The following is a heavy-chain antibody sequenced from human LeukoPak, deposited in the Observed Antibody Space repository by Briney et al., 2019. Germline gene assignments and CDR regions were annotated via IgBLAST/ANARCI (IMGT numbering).Heavy chain of an antibody. CDR2: IYYSGST. CDR1: GGSISSYY. V-gene: IGHV4-59*01. CDR3: ARQWSHDAFDI. D-gene: IGHD2-8*01. Sequence: SETLSLTCTVSGGSISSYYWSWIRQPPGKGLEWIGYIYYSGSTNYNPSLKSRVTISVDTSKNQFSLKLSSVTAADTAVYCCARQWSHDAFDIWGQGTMVTVSS. J-gene: IGHJ3*02.